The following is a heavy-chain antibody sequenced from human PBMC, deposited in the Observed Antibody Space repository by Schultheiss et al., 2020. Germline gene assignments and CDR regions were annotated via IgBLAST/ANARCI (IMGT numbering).Heavy chain of an antibody. D-gene: IGHD2-21*01. J-gene: IGHJ4*02. V-gene: IGHV3-66*01. CDR3: ASLGLLQKRIDY. CDR1: GFTVSSNY. CDR2: IYSGGST. Sequence: SLQISCAASGFTVSSNYMSWVRQAPGKGLEWVSVIYSGGSTYYADSVKGRFTISRDNARNTLYLQMNSLRAEDTATYYCASLGLLQKRIDYWGRGTLVTVSS.